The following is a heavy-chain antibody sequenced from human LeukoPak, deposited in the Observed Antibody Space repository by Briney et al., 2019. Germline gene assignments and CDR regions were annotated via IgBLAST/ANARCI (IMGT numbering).Heavy chain of an antibody. J-gene: IGHJ4*02. CDR2: IYAGRST. V-gene: IGHV4-4*07. Sequence: PSETLSLTCTVSGGSISNYYWSWIRQPAGKGLEWIGRIYAGRSTDHNPSLKTRVTMSLDSSKNQFSLRLTSVTAADTAVYYCAREHKDYDGDGYFYGYWGQGTLVTVCS. CDR3: AREHKDYDGDGYFYGY. D-gene: IGHD2-21*02. CDR1: GGSISNYY.